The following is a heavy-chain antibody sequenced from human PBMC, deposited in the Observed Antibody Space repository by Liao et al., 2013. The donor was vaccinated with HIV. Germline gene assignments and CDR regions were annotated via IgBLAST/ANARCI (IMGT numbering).Heavy chain of an antibody. V-gene: IGHV4-34*01. D-gene: IGHD4-17*01. CDR2: INHSGSS. Sequence: QVQLQQWGAGLVKPSETLSLTCAVYGGSFSGYYWSWIRQPPGKGPEWIGEINHSGSSNYNPSLKSRVIISVDRSKNQFSLRLRSVTAADTAVFYCARRILRSAFDSWGQGTLVTVSS. J-gene: IGHJ4*02. CDR3: ARRILRSAFDS. CDR1: GGSFSGYY.